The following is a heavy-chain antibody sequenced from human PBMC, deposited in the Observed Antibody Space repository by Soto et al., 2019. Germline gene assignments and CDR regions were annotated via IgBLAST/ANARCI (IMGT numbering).Heavy chain of an antibody. D-gene: IGHD5-12*01. CDR3: AREYSGYEEFYYYYYYMDV. V-gene: IGHV3-7*01. Sequence: GGSLRLSCAASGFTFSSYWMSWVRQAPGKGLEWVANIKQDGSEKYYVDSVKGRFTISRDNAKNSLYLQMNSLRAEDTAVYYCAREYSGYEEFYYYYYYMDVWGKGTTVTVSS. CDR1: GFTFSSYW. CDR2: IKQDGSEK. J-gene: IGHJ6*03.